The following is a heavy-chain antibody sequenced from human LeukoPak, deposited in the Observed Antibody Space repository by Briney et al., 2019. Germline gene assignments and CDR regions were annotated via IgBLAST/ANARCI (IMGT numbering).Heavy chain of an antibody. J-gene: IGHJ3*02. Sequence: ASVKVSCKASGYTFTSYYMHGVRQAPGQGLEWMGRINPTSGSTSYAQKFQGRVTMTRDTSTSTVYMELSSLRSEDTAVYYCARSGYDSSGSRAFDIWGQGTMVTVSS. D-gene: IGHD3-22*01. V-gene: IGHV1-46*01. CDR3: ARSGYDSSGSRAFDI. CDR1: GYTFTSYY. CDR2: INPTSGST.